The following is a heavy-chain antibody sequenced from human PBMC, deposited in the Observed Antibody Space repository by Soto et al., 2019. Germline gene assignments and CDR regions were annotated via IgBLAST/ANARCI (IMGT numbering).Heavy chain of an antibody. J-gene: IGHJ4*02. V-gene: IGHV3-23*01. CDR3: AKHYTQWLVVPPFDY. CDR2: ISGSGGST. CDR1: GFTFSSYA. Sequence: PGGSLRLSCAASGFTFSSYAMSWVRQAPGKGLEWVSAISGSGGSTYYADSVKGRFTISRDNSKNTLYLQMNSLRAEDTAVYYCAKHYTQWLVVPPFDYWGQGTLVTVSS. D-gene: IGHD6-19*01.